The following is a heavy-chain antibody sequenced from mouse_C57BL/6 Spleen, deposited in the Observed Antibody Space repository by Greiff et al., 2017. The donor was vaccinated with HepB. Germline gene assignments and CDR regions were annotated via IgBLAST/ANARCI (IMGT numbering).Heavy chain of an antibody. CDR1: GFTFSSYG. Sequence: EVNVVESGGDLVKPGGSLKLSCAASGFTFSSYGMSWVRQTPDKRLEWVATISSGGSYTYYPDSVKGRFTISRDNAKNTLYLQMSSLKSEDTAMYYCARRDYYYGSYFDYWGQGTTLTVSS. CDR3: ARRDYYYGSYFDY. D-gene: IGHD1-1*01. CDR2: ISSGGSYT. V-gene: IGHV5-6*02. J-gene: IGHJ2*01.